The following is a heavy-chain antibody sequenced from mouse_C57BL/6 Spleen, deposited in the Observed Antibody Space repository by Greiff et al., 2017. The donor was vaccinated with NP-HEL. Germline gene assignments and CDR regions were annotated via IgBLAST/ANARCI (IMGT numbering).Heavy chain of an antibody. V-gene: IGHV1-26*01. Sequence: EVQLQQSGPELVKPGASVKISCKASGYTFTDYYMNWVKQSHGKSLEWIGDINPNNGGTSYNQKFKGKATLTVDKSSSTAYMELRSLTSEDSAVYYCARSRQGAWFAYWGQGTLVTVSA. CDR3: ARSRQGAWFAY. D-gene: IGHD3-2*01. CDR2: INPNNGGT. CDR1: GYTFTDYY. J-gene: IGHJ3*01.